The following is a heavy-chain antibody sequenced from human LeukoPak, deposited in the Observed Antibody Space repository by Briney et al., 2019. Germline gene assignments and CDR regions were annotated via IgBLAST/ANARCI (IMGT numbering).Heavy chain of an antibody. Sequence: SSETLSLTCTVSGGSISSSSYYWGWIRQPPGKGLEWIGSIHYGGNMYYNPSLKSRVTISVDTSKNQFSLELSSVTAADTAVYYCARRGGITSYMDVWGKGTTVTISS. CDR3: ARRGGITSYMDV. V-gene: IGHV4-39*01. CDR1: GGSISSSSYY. CDR2: IHYGGNM. J-gene: IGHJ6*03. D-gene: IGHD3-3*01.